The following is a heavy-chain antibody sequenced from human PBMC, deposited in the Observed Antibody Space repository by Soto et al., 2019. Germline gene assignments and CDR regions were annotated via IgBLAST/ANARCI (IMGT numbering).Heavy chain of an antibody. J-gene: IGHJ6*04. CDR1: GDSVSTSTAS. D-gene: IGHD1-1*01. V-gene: IGHV6-1*01. CDR2: TLYRSKWYN. CDR3: ARDAGTAQKYPHSMDV. Sequence: SQTLSLTCVISGDSVSTSTASWSWIRKSPSRGLEWLGRTLYRSKWYNEYAVSVKSRITFNSDTSKNQISLHLNSVTPEDTAVYYCARDAGTAQKYPHSMDVWGKGNTVTVSS.